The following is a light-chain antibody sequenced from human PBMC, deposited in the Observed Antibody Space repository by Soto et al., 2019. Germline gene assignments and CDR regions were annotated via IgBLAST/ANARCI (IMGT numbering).Light chain of an antibody. V-gene: IGLV2-8*01. CDR3: SSDAGDHNYV. CDR2: ELA. J-gene: IGLJ1*01. Sequence: QSVVTQPPSGSGSPGQSVTIPCTGTSSDVGAYDHVSWYQQHPGKAPKLIIYELAKRPAGVPDRFSGSKSGNTASLTVSGLQAEDEADYFCSSDAGDHNYVFGTGTKLTVL. CDR1: SSDVGAYDH.